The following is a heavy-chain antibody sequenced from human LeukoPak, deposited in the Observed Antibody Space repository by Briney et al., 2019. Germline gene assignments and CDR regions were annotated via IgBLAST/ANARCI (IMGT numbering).Heavy chain of an antibody. V-gene: IGHV4-39*07. CDR2: IYNSGST. J-gene: IGHJ5*02. CDR1: GDSISRSRHF. CDR3: ARWGTYASTSNWFDP. D-gene: IGHD2-2*01. Sequence: PSETLSLTCNVSGDSISRSRHFWAWIRQSPGRGLEWIGYIYNSGSTYYNPSLKSRVTISVDTSKIQFSLRLSSVTAADTAVYYCARWGTYASTSNWFDPWGQGTLVTVSS.